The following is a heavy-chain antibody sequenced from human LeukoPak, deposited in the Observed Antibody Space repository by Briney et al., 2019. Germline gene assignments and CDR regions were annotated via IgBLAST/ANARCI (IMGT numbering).Heavy chain of an antibody. Sequence: PGGSLRLSCAASGFTFSDYYMSWIRQAPGKGLEWVSYISSSGSTIYYADSVKGRFTISRDNAKNSLYLQMNSLRVEDTAVYYCARVEWLDLAVDYWGQGTLVTVSS. D-gene: IGHD3-3*01. CDR2: ISSSGSTI. J-gene: IGHJ4*02. V-gene: IGHV3-11*04. CDR3: ARVEWLDLAVDY. CDR1: GFTFSDYY.